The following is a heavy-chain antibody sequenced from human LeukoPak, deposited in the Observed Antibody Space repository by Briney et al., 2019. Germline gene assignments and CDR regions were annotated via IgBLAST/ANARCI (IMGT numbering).Heavy chain of an antibody. CDR1: GGSISSTNW. J-gene: IGHJ4*02. D-gene: IGHD1-26*01. CDR2: ISLAGRT. Sequence: SGTVSLTFGVSGGSISSTNWWSWVRQPPGPGLEWIGEISLAGRTNSNPSLTGRVTMSLDESSNPLSLNLAYVAAADTARYYWSREGGAFCPFGYWGQGTLGIGPS. V-gene: IGHV4-4*02. CDR3: SREGGAFCPFGY.